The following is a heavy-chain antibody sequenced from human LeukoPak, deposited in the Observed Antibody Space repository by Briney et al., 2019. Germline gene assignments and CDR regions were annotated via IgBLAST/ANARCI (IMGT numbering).Heavy chain of an antibody. CDR1: GGSISSGDYY. CDR2: IYYSGST. D-gene: IGHD6-19*01. J-gene: IGHJ4*02. CDR3: ASNPFYSSGWQIDY. V-gene: IGHV4-30-4*01. Sequence: SETLSLTCTVSGGSISSGDYYWSWIRQPPGKGLEWIGYIYYSGSTYYNPSLKSRVTIPVDTSKNQFSLKLSSVTAADTAVYYCASNPFYSSGWQIDYWGQGTLVTVSS.